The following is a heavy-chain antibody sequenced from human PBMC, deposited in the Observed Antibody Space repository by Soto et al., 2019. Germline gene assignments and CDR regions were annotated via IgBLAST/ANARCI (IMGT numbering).Heavy chain of an antibody. Sequence: SETLSLTCTVSGGSISSYYWSWIRQPPGKGLEWIGYIYYSGSTNYNPSLKSRVTISVDTSKNQFSLKLSSVTAADTAVCYCARGPAMDNPPNYYYYGMDVWGQGTTVTVSS. CDR1: GGSISSYY. D-gene: IGHD5-18*01. V-gene: IGHV4-59*01. CDR2: IYYSGST. CDR3: ARGPAMDNPPNYYYYGMDV. J-gene: IGHJ6*02.